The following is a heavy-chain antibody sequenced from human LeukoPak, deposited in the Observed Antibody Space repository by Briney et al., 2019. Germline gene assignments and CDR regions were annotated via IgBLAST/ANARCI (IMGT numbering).Heavy chain of an antibody. CDR2: VDPEDGET. CDR1: GYTFTDYY. J-gene: IGHJ4*02. CDR3: ATVDTAMVNGVDY. D-gene: IGHD5-18*01. Sequence: GATVKISCKVSGYTFTDYYMHWVQQAPGEGLEWMGLVDPEDGETIYAEKFQGRVTITADTSTDTAYMELSSLRSEDTAVYYCATVDTAMVNGVDYWGQGTLVTVSS. V-gene: IGHV1-69-2*01.